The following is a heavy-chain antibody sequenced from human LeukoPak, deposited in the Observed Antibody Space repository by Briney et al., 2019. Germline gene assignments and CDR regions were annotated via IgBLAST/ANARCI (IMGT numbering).Heavy chain of an antibody. CDR2: IYYSGST. CDR3: ARARSWGELGY. J-gene: IGHJ4*02. D-gene: IGHD6-13*01. Sequence: SETLSLTCTVSGGSISSYYWSWIRQPPGKGLEWIGYIYYSGSTNYNPSLKSRVTISVDTSKNQFSLKLSSVTAADTAVYYCARARSWGELGYWGQGTLVTVSS. V-gene: IGHV4-59*01. CDR1: GGSISSYY.